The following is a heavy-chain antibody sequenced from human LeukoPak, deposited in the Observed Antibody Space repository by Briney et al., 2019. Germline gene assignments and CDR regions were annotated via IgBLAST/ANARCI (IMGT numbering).Heavy chain of an antibody. CDR2: INHSGST. Sequence: SETLSLTCTVSGGSISSSSYYWSWIRQPPGKGLEWIGEINHSGSTNYNPSLKSRVTISVDTSKNQFSLKLSSVTAADTAVYYCARAGGYSYGYDYWGQGTLVTVSS. CDR1: GGSISSSSYY. V-gene: IGHV4-39*07. D-gene: IGHD5-18*01. J-gene: IGHJ4*02. CDR3: ARAGGYSYGYDY.